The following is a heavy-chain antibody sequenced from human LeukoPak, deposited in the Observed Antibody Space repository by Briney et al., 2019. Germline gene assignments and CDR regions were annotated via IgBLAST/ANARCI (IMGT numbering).Heavy chain of an antibody. V-gene: IGHV3-30*02. J-gene: IGHJ3*02. CDR2: IRYNGNNQ. CDR1: GFTFNNYG. CDR3: ASSIAVADHAFDI. Sequence: GGSLRLSCAASGFTFNNYGMHWVRQAPGKGLEWVAFIRYNGNNQYYADSVKGRFTISRDNSKNTLYLQMNSLKGDDTAVYYCASSIAVADHAFDIWGQGTMVTVSS. D-gene: IGHD6-19*01.